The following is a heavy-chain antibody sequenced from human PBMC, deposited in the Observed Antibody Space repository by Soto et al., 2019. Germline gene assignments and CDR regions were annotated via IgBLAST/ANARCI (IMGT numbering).Heavy chain of an antibody. J-gene: IGHJ5*01. D-gene: IGHD2-15*01. CDR1: GFTFSSYA. Sequence: LRLSCAASGFTFSSYAMSWVRQAPGKGLEWVSAISGSGGSTYYADSVKGRFTISRDNSKNTPYLQMNSLRAEDTAVYYCAKLPDYSGLNWFDSCGQGTLVIVSA. V-gene: IGHV3-23*01. CDR3: AKLPDYSGLNWFDS. CDR2: ISGSGGST.